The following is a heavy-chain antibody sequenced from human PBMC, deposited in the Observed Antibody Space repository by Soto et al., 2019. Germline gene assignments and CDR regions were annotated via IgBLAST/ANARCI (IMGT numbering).Heavy chain of an antibody. V-gene: IGHV3-53*01. CDR2: IYSGGNT. Sequence: EVQLVESGGGLIQPGGSLRLACATSGFTVSSNYMSWVRQAPGKGLEWVSVIYSGGNTYYADSVKGRFTISRDNSXRTLYLQMNSLRAEDTAVYYCARYLTVMPSGPLAYWGQGTLVTVSS. CDR1: GFTVSSNY. J-gene: IGHJ4*02. D-gene: IGHD4-17*01. CDR3: ARYLTVMPSGPLAY.